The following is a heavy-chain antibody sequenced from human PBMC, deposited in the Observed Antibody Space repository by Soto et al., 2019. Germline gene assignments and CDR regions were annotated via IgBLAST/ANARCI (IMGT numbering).Heavy chain of an antibody. CDR2: IIPIFGTA. CDR1: GGPFSSYA. CDR3: ARAPPPGLAARNSYYYGMDV. J-gene: IGHJ6*01. V-gene: IGHV1-69*13. D-gene: IGHD6-6*01. Sequence: SVKVYFKASGGPFSSYAISLVRQAPGQGLEWMGGIIPIFGTANYAQKFQGRVTITADESTSTAYMELSSLSSEDTAVYYCARAPPPGLAARNSYYYGMDVWGHGTTVTVSS.